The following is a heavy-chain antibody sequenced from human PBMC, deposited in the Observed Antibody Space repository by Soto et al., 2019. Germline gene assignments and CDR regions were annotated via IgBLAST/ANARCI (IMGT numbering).Heavy chain of an antibody. CDR2: IDCTGST. V-gene: IGHV4-28*01. D-gene: IGHD3-3*01. Sequence: GKGLEWIGDIDCTGSTFYSPSLKNRVTMSVDSAKGQFSFQLSSVTAVATAIYYCARKPRKPAPFCIWGQGALVTVSS. CDR3: ARKPRKPAPFCI. J-gene: IGHJ4*02.